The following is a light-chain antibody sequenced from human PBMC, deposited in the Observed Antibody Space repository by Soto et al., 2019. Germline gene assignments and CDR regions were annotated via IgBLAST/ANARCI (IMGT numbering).Light chain of an antibody. CDR1: SSDVGAYKY. CDR2: DVT. Sequence: QSALTQPPSASRSPGQSVTISCTGTSSDVGAYKYVSWYQQYPGKAPKLLIYDVTERPSGVPDRFSGSKSGNTASLTVSGLQVEDEADYYCSSHAGSSVVFGVGTKVTVL. V-gene: IGLV2-8*02. J-gene: IGLJ2*01. CDR3: SSHAGSSVV.